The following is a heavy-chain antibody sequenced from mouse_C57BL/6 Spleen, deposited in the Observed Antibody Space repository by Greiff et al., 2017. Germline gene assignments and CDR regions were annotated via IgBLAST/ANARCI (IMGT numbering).Heavy chain of an antibody. V-gene: IGHV1-55*01. CDR2: IYPGSGST. J-gene: IGHJ2*01. Sequence: VQLQQPGAELVKPGASVKMSCKASGYTFTSSWLTWVKQRPGQGLEWIGDIYPGSGSTNYNEKFKSKATLTVDTSSSTAYMQLSSLTSEDSAVYYCPIYDSTRGYFDYWGQGTTLTVSS. D-gene: IGHD2-3*01. CDR3: PIYDSTRGYFDY. CDR1: GYTFTSSW.